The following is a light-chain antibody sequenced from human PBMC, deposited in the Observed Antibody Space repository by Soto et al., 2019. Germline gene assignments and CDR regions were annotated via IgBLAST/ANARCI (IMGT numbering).Light chain of an antibody. CDR1: QSLRSRS. CDR3: QQYGASPLT. V-gene: IGKV3-20*01. Sequence: EVVLTQSPGTLSFSPGERATLSCRASQSLRSRSLAWYQQRHGQPPTLLIYDASSGAAGVPDRFSGSGSGTDFTLTISRLEPEDFAVYYCQQYGASPLTFGQGTKVDIK. J-gene: IGKJ1*01. CDR2: DAS.